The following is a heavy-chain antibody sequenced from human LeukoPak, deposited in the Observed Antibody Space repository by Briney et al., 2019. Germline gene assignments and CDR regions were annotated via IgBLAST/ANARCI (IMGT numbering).Heavy chain of an antibody. Sequence: SVKVSCKASGGTFSSYAISWVRQAPGLGLEWMGRIIPIFGTANYAQKFQGRVTITTDESTSTAYMELSSLRSEDTAVYYCARDMAVLVRGDHAGDVWGKGTTVTVSS. CDR1: GGTFSSYA. J-gene: IGHJ6*04. V-gene: IGHV1-69*05. CDR2: IIPIFGTA. D-gene: IGHD3-10*01. CDR3: ARDMAVLVRGDHAGDV.